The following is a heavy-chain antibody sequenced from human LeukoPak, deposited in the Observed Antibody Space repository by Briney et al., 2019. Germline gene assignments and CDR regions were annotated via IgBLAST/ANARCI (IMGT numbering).Heavy chain of an antibody. D-gene: IGHD6-6*01. CDR3: ARVTQNSSSGDWYFDL. Sequence: SETLSLTCTVSGYSISSGYYWGWIRPPPGKGLEWIRSIYHSGSTYYNPSLKSRVTISVDTSKNQFSLKLSSVTAADTAVYYCARVTQNSSSGDWYFDLWGRGTLVTVSS. J-gene: IGHJ2*01. CDR1: GYSISSGYY. CDR2: IYHSGST. V-gene: IGHV4-38-2*02.